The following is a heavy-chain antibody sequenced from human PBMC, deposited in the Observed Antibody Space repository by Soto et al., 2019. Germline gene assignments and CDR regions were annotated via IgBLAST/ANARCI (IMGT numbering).Heavy chain of an antibody. J-gene: IGHJ4*02. D-gene: IGHD6-13*01. Sequence: QVQLVESGGGVVQPGRSLRLSCAASGFTFSSYGMHWVRQAPGKGLEWVAVMWYDGSNKYYADSVKGRFTISRDNSKNTLYLQMNSLRAEDTAVYYCAAGSSSPSYWGQGTLVTVSS. CDR1: GFTFSSYG. V-gene: IGHV3-33*01. CDR2: MWYDGSNK. CDR3: AAGSSSPSY.